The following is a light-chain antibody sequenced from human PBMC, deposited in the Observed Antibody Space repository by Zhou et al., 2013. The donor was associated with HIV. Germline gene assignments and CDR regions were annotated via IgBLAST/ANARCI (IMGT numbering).Light chain of an antibody. Sequence: ENVLTQSPGTLSLSPGERATLSCRTSQSITNNYVAWYQQKPGQAPRVLITGASNRATGIPDRFSGSGSGTDFSLTISRLEPEDFAVYYCQQHGSSPITVGGGTKVEIK. CDR2: GAS. V-gene: IGKV3-20*01. J-gene: IGKJ4*01. CDR1: QSITNNY. CDR3: QQHGSSPIT.